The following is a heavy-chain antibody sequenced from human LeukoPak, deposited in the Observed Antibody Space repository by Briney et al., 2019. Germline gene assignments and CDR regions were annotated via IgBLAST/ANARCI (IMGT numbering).Heavy chain of an antibody. D-gene: IGHD5-18*01. CDR2: ISSSSSTI. V-gene: IGHV3-48*04. Sequence: PGGSLRLSCAASGFTFSSYSMNWVRQAPGKGLEWVSYISSSSSTIYYADSVKGRFTISRDNAKNSLYLQMNSLRAEDTAVYYCARDRGYIPPTLWGQGTLVTVSS. J-gene: IGHJ4*02. CDR3: ARDRGYIPPTL. CDR1: GFTFSSYS.